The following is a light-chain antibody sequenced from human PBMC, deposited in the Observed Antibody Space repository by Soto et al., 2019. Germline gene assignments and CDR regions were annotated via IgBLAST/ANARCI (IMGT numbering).Light chain of an antibody. CDR3: QYYNNWLAT. J-gene: IGKJ4*01. Sequence: DIVMTQSPATLSVSPGDKVSLSCRANQTISNTLAWYQQKPGQAPRLLIYAASTRATGVSARFSGSGSGTEFTLTISSLQSEDFTIYYCQYYNNWLATFGGGTKVDIK. V-gene: IGKV3-15*01. CDR2: AAS. CDR1: QTISNT.